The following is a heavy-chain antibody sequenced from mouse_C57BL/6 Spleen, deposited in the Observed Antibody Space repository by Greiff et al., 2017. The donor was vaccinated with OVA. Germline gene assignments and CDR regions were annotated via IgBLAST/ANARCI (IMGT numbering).Heavy chain of an antibody. CDR1: GYTFTSYW. D-gene: IGHD2-5*01. V-gene: IGHV1-52*01. CDR3: ARQSNYPYWYLDV. CDR2: IDPSDSET. Sequence: VQLQQPGAELVRPGSSVKLSCKASGYTFTSYWMHWVKQRPIQGLEWIGNIDPSDSETHYNQKFKDKATLTVDKSSSTAYMQLSSMTPEDSAVYYCARQSNYPYWYLDVWGTGTTVTVSS. J-gene: IGHJ1*03.